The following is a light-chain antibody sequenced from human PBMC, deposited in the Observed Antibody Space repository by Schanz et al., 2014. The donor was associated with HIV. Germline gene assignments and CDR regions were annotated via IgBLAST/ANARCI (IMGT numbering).Light chain of an antibody. CDR1: SSDVGGYNY. J-gene: IGLJ2*01. CDR2: EVN. CDR3: SSLTTSDTVV. Sequence: QSALTQPASVSGSPGQSITISCTGTSSDVGGYNYVSWYQQHPGKAPKLMIYEVNQRPSGVPDRFSGSKSGNTASLTISGLQAEDEADYYCSSLTTSDTVVFGGGTKLTVL. V-gene: IGLV2-14*01.